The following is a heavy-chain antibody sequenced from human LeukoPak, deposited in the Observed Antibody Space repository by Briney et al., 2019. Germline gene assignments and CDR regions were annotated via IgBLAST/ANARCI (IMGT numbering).Heavy chain of an antibody. Sequence: GGSLRLSCAASGFTFNSYGMSWVRQAPGKGLEWVSTISGSGSGTYYADSVKGRFTISRDNSKNTLYLQMNSLRAEDTAVYYCAKNRHYYGSNVYKYYFDYWGQGTLVTVSS. V-gene: IGHV3-23*01. CDR2: ISGSGSGT. D-gene: IGHD3-22*01. CDR1: GFTFNSYG. J-gene: IGHJ4*02. CDR3: AKNRHYYGSNVYKYYFDY.